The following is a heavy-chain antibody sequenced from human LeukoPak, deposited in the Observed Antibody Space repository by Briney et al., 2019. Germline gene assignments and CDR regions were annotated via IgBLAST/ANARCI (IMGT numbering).Heavy chain of an antibody. CDR3: TRQVYYYGSGRLGWFDP. CDR2: IKQDGSEK. CDR1: EFSFSSYW. J-gene: IGHJ5*02. D-gene: IGHD3-10*01. V-gene: IGHV3-7*03. Sequence: GGSLRLSCEGSEFSFSSYWMSWVRQAPGKGLEWVAKIKQDGSEKYYVDSVKGRFTISRDNAKNSMYLLMNSLRAEDTAFYYCTRQVYYYGSGRLGWFDPWGQGTLVTVSS.